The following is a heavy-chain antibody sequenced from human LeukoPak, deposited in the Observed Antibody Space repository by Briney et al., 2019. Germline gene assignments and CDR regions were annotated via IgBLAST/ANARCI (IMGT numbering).Heavy chain of an antibody. CDR2: ISGSGGST. CDR1: GFTFSSYA. J-gene: IGHJ4*02. CDR3: ASRYDSSGYYLLDFDY. D-gene: IGHD3-22*01. V-gene: IGHV3-23*01. Sequence: GGSLRLSCAASGFTFSSYAMSWVRQAPGKGLEWVSAISGSGGSTYYADSVKGRFTISRDNAKNSLYLQMNSLRAEDTAVYYCASRYDSSGYYLLDFDYWGQGTLVTVSS.